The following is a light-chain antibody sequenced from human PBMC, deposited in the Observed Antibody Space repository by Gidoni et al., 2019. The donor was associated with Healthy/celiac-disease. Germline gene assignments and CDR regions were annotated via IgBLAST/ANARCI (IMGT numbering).Light chain of an antibody. Sequence: AIWMTQSPSLLSASTGDRVTISCQMSKGISSYLAWYQQKPGKAPELLIYAASTLQSGVPSRFSGSGSGTDFTLTISCLQSEDFATYYCKQYYSFPRTFGQGTKVEIK. V-gene: IGKV1D-8*02. CDR2: AAS. CDR3: KQYYSFPRT. CDR1: KGISSY. J-gene: IGKJ1*01.